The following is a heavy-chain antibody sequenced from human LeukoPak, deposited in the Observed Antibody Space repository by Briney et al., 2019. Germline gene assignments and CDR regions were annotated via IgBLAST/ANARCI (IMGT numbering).Heavy chain of an antibody. CDR1: GFTFSNSW. CDR2: IKQDGSEK. V-gene: IGHV3-7*05. J-gene: IGHJ4*02. CDR3: AGDFH. Sequence: PGGPLRLSCAASGFTFSNSWMSWIRQAPGQGLEWVANIKQDGSEKYYVDSVKGRFTISRDNARNSLYLQMNSLRAEDTAVYYCAGDFHWGQGTLVTVRS.